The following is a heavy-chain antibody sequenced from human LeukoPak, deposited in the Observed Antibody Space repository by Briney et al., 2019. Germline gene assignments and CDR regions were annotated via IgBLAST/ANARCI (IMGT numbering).Heavy chain of an antibody. D-gene: IGHD5-18*01. CDR2: IKKDGSEK. V-gene: IGHV3-7*01. CDR1: GFTFSSYW. Sequence: PGGSLRLSCAASGFTFSSYWMSWVRQAPGKGLEWVANIKKDGSEKYYVDYVKGRFTISRDNARTSLYLQMNSLRAEDTAVYYCARDLSGVTGYTYGRGIDYWGQGTLVTVSS. J-gene: IGHJ4*02. CDR3: ARDLSGVTGYTYGRGIDY.